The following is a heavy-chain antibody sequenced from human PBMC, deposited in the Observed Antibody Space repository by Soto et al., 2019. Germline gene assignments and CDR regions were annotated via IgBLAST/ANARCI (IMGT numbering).Heavy chain of an antibody. CDR2: IYYSGST. Sequence: SETLSLTCTVSGGSISSSSYYWGWIRQPPGKGLEWIGSIYYSGSTYYNPSLKSRVTISVDTSKNQFSLKLSSVTAADTAVYYCAKPTLASSSRMYYFDYWGQGTLVTVSS. D-gene: IGHD6-19*01. CDR1: GGSISSSSYY. V-gene: IGHV4-39*01. CDR3: AKPTLASSSRMYYFDY. J-gene: IGHJ4*02.